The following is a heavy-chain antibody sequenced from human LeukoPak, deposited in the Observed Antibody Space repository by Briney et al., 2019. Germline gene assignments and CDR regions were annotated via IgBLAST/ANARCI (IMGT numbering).Heavy chain of an antibody. J-gene: IGHJ4*02. D-gene: IGHD3-22*01. CDR2: ITGYGAT. CDR1: GFTFSNFA. CDR3: AKRGVVIRVILVGFHKEAYYFDS. V-gene: IGHV3-23*01. Sequence: PGGSLRLSCAASGFTFSNFAMMWVRQAPGTGLQWVSTITGYGATFYADSVRGRFTISRDNPKNTLYLQMNSLGAEDTAVYFCAKRGVVIRVILVGFHKEAYYFDSWGQGALVTVSS.